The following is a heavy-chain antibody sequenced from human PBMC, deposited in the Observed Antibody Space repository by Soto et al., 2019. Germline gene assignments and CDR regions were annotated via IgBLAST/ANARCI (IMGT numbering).Heavy chain of an antibody. CDR1: GFTFSSYA. V-gene: IGHV3-48*01. CDR2: ISSSGSTI. CDR3: ARVAYYYDSSGYFY. D-gene: IGHD3-22*01. J-gene: IGHJ4*02. Sequence: PGGSLRLSCAASGFTFSSYAMSWVRQAPGKGLEWVSYISSSGSTIYYADSVKGRFTISRDNAKNSLYLQMNSLRAEDTAVYYCARVAYYYDSSGYFYWGQGTLVTVSS.